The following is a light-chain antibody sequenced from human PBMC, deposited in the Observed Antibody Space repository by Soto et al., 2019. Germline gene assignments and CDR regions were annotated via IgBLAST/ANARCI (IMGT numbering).Light chain of an antibody. Sequence: EIVMTQSPATLSVSPGERATLSCRASQSVSSNLAWYQQKPCQPPRLLIYDISTRATGIPTRFSGSGSGTEFTLTISTLQSEDFAVYYCQQYNSWPLTFGGGTKVEIK. CDR1: QSVSSN. V-gene: IGKV3D-15*01. CDR3: QQYNSWPLT. J-gene: IGKJ4*01. CDR2: DIS.